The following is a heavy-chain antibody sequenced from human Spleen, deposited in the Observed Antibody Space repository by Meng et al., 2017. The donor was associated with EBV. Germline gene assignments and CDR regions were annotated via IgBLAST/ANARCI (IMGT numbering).Heavy chain of an antibody. V-gene: IGHV6-1*01. J-gene: IGHJ4*02. Sequence: QIQLQQSCPGLVTSSQTLSVSCAIPGDSLSSNNAAWRWIRQSPSSGLEWLGRTYYRSKSYNDYAVSVKSRITVNLDTSKNQLSLHLNSVTPEDTAVYYCAYFGDLPPLWWGQGTLVTVSS. CDR1: GDSLSSNNAA. CDR2: TYYRSKSYN. CDR3: AYFGDLPPLW. D-gene: IGHD3-16*01.